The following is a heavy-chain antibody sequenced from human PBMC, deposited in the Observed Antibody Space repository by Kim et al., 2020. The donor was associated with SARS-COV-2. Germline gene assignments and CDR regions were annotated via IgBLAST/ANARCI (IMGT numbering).Heavy chain of an antibody. V-gene: IGHV4-59*08. J-gene: IGHJ5*02. CDR3: ARHDREVGAAPPLGWFDP. CDR1: GGSISSYY. D-gene: IGHD1-26*01. Sequence: SETLSLTCTVSGGSISSYYWSWIRQPPGKGLEWIGYIYYSGSTNYNPSLKSRVTISVDTSKNQFSLKLSSVTAADTAVYYCARHDREVGAAPPLGWFDPWGQGTLVTVSS. CDR2: IYYSGST.